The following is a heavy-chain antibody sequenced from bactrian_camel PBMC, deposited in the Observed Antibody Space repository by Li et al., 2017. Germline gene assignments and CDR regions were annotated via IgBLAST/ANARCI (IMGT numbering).Heavy chain of an antibody. D-gene: IGHD6*01. CDR2: IIFGSGQT. Sequence: DVQLVESGGGSVEAGGSLRLSCAASGYSGTAYCMGWFRQAPGKNREGVASIIFGSGQTFYADSVKGRFTVSQDSAKNMMYLQMNSLKPEDTGMYYCAGSGYRSFKLLVGGLVGLEVGMDYWGNGTQVTVS. CDR1: GYSGTAYC. J-gene: IGHJ7*01. V-gene: IGHV3S40*01.